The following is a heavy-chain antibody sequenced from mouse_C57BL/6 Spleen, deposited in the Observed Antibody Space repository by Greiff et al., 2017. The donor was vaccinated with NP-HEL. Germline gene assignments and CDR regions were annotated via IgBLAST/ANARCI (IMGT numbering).Heavy chain of an antibody. Sequence: VQLQQPGAELVRPGSSVKLSCKASGYTFTSYWMHWVKQRPIQGLEWIGNIDPSDSETHYNQKFKDKATLTVDKSSSTAYMQLSSLTSEDSAVYYCASNYYYAMDYWGQGTSVTVSS. D-gene: IGHD1-3*01. CDR2: IDPSDSET. CDR1: GYTFTSYW. J-gene: IGHJ4*01. CDR3: ASNYYYAMDY. V-gene: IGHV1-52*01.